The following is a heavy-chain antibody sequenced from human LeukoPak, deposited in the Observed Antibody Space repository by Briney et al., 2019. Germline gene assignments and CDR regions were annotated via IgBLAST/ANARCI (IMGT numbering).Heavy chain of an antibody. CDR3: ARLSSGWHEFDY. J-gene: IGHJ4*02. Sequence: PSETLSLTCTVSDEVITSNNWWSWVRQSPGKGLEWIGEIFHSGTTRYKASLESRVTMLLDKSKNQFSLRLNSMTAADTAVYFCARLSSGWHEFDYWGQGTLVTVSS. V-gene: IGHV4-4*02. CDR2: IFHSGTT. CDR1: DEVITSNNW. D-gene: IGHD6-19*01.